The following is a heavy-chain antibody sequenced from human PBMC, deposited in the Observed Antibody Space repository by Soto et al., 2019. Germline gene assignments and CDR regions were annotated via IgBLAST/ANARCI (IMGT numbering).Heavy chain of an antibody. J-gene: IGHJ4*02. CDR2: ISSSSSYI. CDR3: ARWPSIFGVVISNY. CDR1: GFTFSTHS. D-gene: IGHD3-3*01. V-gene: IGHV3-21*01. Sequence: PGGSRRLSCAPSGFTFSTHSMNWFRQAPGKGLEWVSSISSSSSYISYADSVKGRFTISRDNAKNSLYLQMNSLRAEDTAVYYCARWPSIFGVVISNYWGQGTMVTVSS.